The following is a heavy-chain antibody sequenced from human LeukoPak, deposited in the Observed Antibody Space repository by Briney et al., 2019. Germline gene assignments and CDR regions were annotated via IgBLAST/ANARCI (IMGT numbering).Heavy chain of an antibody. J-gene: IGHJ4*02. CDR2: IYYDVST. D-gene: IGHD3-10*01. CDR3: ASLGGSGSWNFGY. Sequence: SETLSLTCAVSRGSISSYYWSWIRQSPGKGLEWIGYIYYDVSTNYNPSLKSRATISLDTSKNQFSLRLSSVTAADTAVYYCASLGGSGSWNFGYWGQGALVTVSS. CDR1: RGSISSYY. V-gene: IGHV4-59*01.